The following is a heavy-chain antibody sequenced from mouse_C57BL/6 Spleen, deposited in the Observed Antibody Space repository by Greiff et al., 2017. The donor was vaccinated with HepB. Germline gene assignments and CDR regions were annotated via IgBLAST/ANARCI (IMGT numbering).Heavy chain of an antibody. J-gene: IGHJ4*01. V-gene: IGHV5-4*01. CDR3: ARDLDYYGSSPYYAMDY. Sequence: EVQVVESGGGLVKPGGSLKLSCAASGFTFSSYAMSWVRQTPEKRLEWVATISDGGSYTYYPDNVKGRFTISRDNAKNNLYLQMSHLKSEDTAMYYCARDLDYYGSSPYYAMDYWGQGTSVTVSS. CDR1: GFTFSSYA. CDR2: ISDGGSYT. D-gene: IGHD1-1*01.